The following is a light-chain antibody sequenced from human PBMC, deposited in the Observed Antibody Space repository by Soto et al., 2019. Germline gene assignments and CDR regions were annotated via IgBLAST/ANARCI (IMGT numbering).Light chain of an antibody. V-gene: IGLV2-11*01. CDR3: CSYAANYNFWV. Sequence: QSALTQPRSVSGSPGQSVTISCTGTNSDIGGYNYVSWYQQHPGKAPKVMIYDVSRRPSGVPDRFSGSKSGNTASLTISGLQAEDEADYSCCSYAANYNFWVFGGGTKLTVL. J-gene: IGLJ3*02. CDR2: DVS. CDR1: NSDIGGYNY.